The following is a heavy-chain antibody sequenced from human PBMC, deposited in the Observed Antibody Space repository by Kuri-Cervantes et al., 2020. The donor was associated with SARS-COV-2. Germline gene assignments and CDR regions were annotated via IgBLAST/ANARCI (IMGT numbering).Heavy chain of an antibody. CDR1: GFTFGDYA. Sequence: GGSLRLSCTASGFTFGDYAMSWVRQAPGKGLEWVGFIRSKAYGGTTEYAASVKGRFTISRDDSKSIAYLQTNSLKTEDTAVYYCTSNDFWSGYYNVHWGQGTLVTVSS. CDR3: TSNDFWSGYYNVH. V-gene: IGHV3-49*04. CDR2: IRSKAYGGTT. J-gene: IGHJ4*02. D-gene: IGHD3-3*01.